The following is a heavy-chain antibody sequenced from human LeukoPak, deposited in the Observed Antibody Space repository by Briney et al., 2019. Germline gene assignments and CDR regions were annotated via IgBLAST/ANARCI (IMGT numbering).Heavy chain of an antibody. J-gene: IGHJ4*02. D-gene: IGHD5-12*01. V-gene: IGHV4-38-2*02. CDR3: ASRATVANIYFDS. CDR2: IYSTGDT. Sequence: SETLSLTCSVSGYLINSDYCWGWFRQSPGKGLEWIGSIYSTGDTYDKRSLKRRVSISVDSSKNQFSLKLRSVTAADTAVYYCASRATVANIYFDSWGQGNLVTVSS. CDR1: GYLINSDYC.